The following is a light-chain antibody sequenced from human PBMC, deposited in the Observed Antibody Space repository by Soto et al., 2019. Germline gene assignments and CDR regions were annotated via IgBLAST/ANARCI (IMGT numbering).Light chain of an antibody. J-gene: IGLJ3*02. CDR2: STN. V-gene: IGLV8-61*01. CDR1: SGSVSTSSY. CDR3: ALSLPRGVWE. Sequence: QAVVTQEPSFSVSPGGTIPLTCGLTSGSVSTSSYPSWYQQTPGQAPRTLIYSTNTRSSGVPDRFSGSILGNKAALTITGAQADDESDYYCALSLPRGVWEFGGGTKVTVL.